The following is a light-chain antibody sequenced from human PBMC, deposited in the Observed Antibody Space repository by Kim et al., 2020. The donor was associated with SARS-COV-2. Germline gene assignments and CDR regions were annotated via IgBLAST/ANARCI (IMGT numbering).Light chain of an antibody. Sequence: SPRKRATLSCRASQSVSSNYLAWYQQKPGQAPRLLIYGASSRATGIPDRFSGSGSGTDFTLTITRLEPEDFAVYYFQQYSSSPATFGQGTKVDIK. CDR3: QQYSSSPAT. J-gene: IGKJ1*01. CDR2: GAS. CDR1: QSVSSNY. V-gene: IGKV3-20*01.